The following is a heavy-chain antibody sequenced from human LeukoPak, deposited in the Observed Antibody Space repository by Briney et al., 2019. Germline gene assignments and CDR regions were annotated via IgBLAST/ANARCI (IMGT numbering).Heavy chain of an antibody. CDR3: ARGGPTYGFFDY. J-gene: IGHJ4*02. D-gene: IGHD3-10*01. V-gene: IGHV3-11*04. CDR1: GFTFSDYY. Sequence: GGSLRLSCAASGFTFSDYYMSWIRQAPGKGLEWVSYISSSGSTIYYAESVKGRFIISRDNAKNSLYLEMNSLRDEDTAVYHCARGGPTYGFFDYWGQGALVTVSS. CDR2: ISSSGSTI.